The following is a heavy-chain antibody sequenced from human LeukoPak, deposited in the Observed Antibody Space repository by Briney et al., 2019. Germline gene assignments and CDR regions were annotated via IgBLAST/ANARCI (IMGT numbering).Heavy chain of an antibody. Sequence: SQTLSLTCTVSGGSISSGSYYWSWIRQPAGKGLEWIGRIYTSGSTNYNPSLKGRVTISVDTSKNQFSLKLSSVTAADTPVYYCATERPSTDYYYYYYMDVWGKGTTVTVSS. CDR1: GGSISSGSYY. J-gene: IGHJ6*03. V-gene: IGHV4-61*02. CDR3: ATERPSTDYYYYYYMDV. CDR2: IYTSGST. D-gene: IGHD4-17*01.